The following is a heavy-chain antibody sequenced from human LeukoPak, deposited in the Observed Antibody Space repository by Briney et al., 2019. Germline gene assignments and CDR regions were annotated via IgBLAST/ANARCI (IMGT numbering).Heavy chain of an antibody. J-gene: IGHJ4*02. CDR3: ARQPNPDFDY. CDR1: GYSFTTYW. CDR2: IYPGDSVT. Sequence: GESLKISCEVYGYSFTTYWIGWVRQMPGKGLEWMGIIYPGDSVTRYSPSFQGQVTISADKSISTAYLQWSSLKASDTAMYYCARQPNPDFDYWGQGTLVTVSS. V-gene: IGHV5-51*01.